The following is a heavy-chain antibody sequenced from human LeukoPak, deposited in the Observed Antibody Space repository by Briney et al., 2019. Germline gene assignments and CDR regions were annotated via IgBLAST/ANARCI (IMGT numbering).Heavy chain of an antibody. Sequence: ASVKVSCKASGGTFSSYAISWVRQAPGQGLEWMERIIPIFGTANYAQKFQGRVTITTDESTSTAYMELSSLRSEDTAVYYCARGQQLAFFDYWGQGTLVTVSS. D-gene: IGHD6-13*01. V-gene: IGHV1-69*05. CDR2: IIPIFGTA. CDR1: GGTFSSYA. CDR3: ARGQQLAFFDY. J-gene: IGHJ4*02.